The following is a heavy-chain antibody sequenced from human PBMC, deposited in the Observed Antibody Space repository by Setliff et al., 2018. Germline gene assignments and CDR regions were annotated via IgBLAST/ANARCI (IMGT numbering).Heavy chain of an antibody. CDR1: GYTFTNFG. Sequence: ASVKVSCKASGYTFTNFGITWVRQAPGQGLEWMGWINNYNFNTNYAQKLQGRVTMAIDTSTSTAYMELRSLRSDDTAVYYCARINFYVSSGYYYAPDFWGQGTLVTVSS. CDR3: ARINFYVSSGYYYAPDF. CDR2: INNYNFNT. V-gene: IGHV1-18*01. D-gene: IGHD3-22*01. J-gene: IGHJ4*02.